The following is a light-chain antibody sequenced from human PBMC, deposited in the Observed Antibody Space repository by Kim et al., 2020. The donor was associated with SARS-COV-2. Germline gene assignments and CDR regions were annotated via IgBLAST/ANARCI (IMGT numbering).Light chain of an antibody. V-gene: IGLV3-1*01. CDR2: QDN. CDR3: QAWDSSTEV. J-gene: IGLJ3*02. CDR1: KLGDKF. Sequence: SVSPGQTASITCSGDKLGDKFVCWYQQKPGQSPVLVMYQDNKRPSGIPERFSGSNSGNTATLTISGPQAMDEADYYCQAWDSSTEVFGGGTKLTVL.